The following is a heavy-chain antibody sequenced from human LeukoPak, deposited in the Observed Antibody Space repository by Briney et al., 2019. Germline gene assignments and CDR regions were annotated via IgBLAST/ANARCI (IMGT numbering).Heavy chain of an antibody. CDR3: ARYSNYYNWFDP. J-gene: IGHJ5*02. V-gene: IGHV3-11*04. D-gene: IGHD4-11*01. CDR2: ISSSGSTI. Sequence: GGSLRLSCAAFGFTFSDYYMSWIRQAPGKGLEWVSYISSSGSTIYYADSVKGRFTISRDNAKNSLYLQMNSLRAEDTAVYYCARYSNYYNWFDPWGQGTLVTVSS. CDR1: GFTFSDYY.